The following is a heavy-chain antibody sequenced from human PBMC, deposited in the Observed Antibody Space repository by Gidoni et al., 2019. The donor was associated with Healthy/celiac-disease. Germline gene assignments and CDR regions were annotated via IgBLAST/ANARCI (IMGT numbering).Heavy chain of an antibody. D-gene: IGHD1-20*01. CDR2: INHSGST. CDR1: GGSFSGYY. Sequence: QVQLQQWGAGLLKPSETLSLTCAVYGGSFSGYYWSWIRQHPGKGLGWIGEINHSGSTNYNPSLKSRVTISVDTSKNQFSLKLSSVTAADTAVYYCARVRITGTTQRGGSFDYWGQGTLVTVSS. CDR3: ARVRITGTTQRGGSFDY. V-gene: IGHV4-34*01. J-gene: IGHJ4*02.